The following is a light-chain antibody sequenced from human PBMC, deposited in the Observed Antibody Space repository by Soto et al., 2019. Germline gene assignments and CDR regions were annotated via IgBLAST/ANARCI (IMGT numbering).Light chain of an antibody. CDR1: QSISSY. CDR2: AAS. J-gene: IGKJ2*01. V-gene: IGKV1-39*01. CDR3: QQSYSTPPYT. Sequence: DIQMTQSPSSLSASVGDRVTITCRASQSISSYLNWYQQKPGKAPKLLIYAASSLQSGVPSRFSGSGSGTDFTLTISSLPPADFATYYCQQSYSTPPYTFGQGTKLEIK.